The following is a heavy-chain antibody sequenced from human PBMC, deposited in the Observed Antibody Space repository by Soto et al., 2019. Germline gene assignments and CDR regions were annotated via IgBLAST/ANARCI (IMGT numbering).Heavy chain of an antibody. D-gene: IGHD1-1*01. V-gene: IGHV4-31*03. CDR3: AREEGGTRGYYYIDV. CDR2: IYYSGST. CDR1: GGSVSSSGHY. J-gene: IGHJ6*03. Sequence: QVQLQESGPGLVRPSQTLSLTCSVSGGSVSSSGHYWSWIRQHSGKGLEWIGYIYYSGSTYYNPSLESRLTISLDTSKNEFSLKLSSVTAADTAVYYCAREEGGTRGYYYIDVWGKGTTVTVSS.